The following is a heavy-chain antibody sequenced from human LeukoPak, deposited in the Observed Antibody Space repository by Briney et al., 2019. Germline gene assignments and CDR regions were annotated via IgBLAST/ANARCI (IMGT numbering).Heavy chain of an antibody. CDR3: ARVWPIVGDGMDV. D-gene: IGHD3-22*01. V-gene: IGHV3-23*01. J-gene: IGHJ6*02. CDR2: ISENGGGA. Sequence: GGSLRLSCAASGFTFSNYVMGWVRQAQEKGLEWVSAISENGGGADYADSVRGRFTISRDNSKNTLYLQMNSLRAEDTAVYYCARVWPIVGDGMDVWGQGTTVTVSS. CDR1: GFTFSNYV.